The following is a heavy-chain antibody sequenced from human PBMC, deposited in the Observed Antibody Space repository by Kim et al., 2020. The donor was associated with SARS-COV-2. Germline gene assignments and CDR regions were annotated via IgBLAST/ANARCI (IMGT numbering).Heavy chain of an antibody. CDR3: ARELDYVWGSFRPYVFNI. D-gene: IGHD3-16*02. J-gene: IGHJ3*02. V-gene: IGHV3-23*01. CDR1: GDTFSSYA. Sequence: GGSLRLSCVVSGDTFSSYAMSWVRQAPGKGLEWVAAVSAGGGSAYYADSVKGRFTISRDNSKNTLFLQLRSLRVDDTAVYYCARELDYVWGSFRPYVFNIWGQGTEVTVSS. CDR2: VSAGGGSA.